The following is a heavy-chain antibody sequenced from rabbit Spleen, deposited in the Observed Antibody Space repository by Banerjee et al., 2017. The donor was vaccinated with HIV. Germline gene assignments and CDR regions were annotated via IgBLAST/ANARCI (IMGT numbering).Heavy chain of an antibody. CDR1: GFSFSNKAV. J-gene: IGHJ2*01. D-gene: IGHD1-1*01. V-gene: IGHV1S45*01. Sequence: QEQLVESGGGLVKPEGSLKLSCTASGFSFSNKAVMCWVRQAPGKGLEWIACINAVTGKAVYASWAKGRFTFSKTSSTTVTLQMTSLTAADTATYFCARNYVNAFDPWGQGTLVTVS. CDR2: INAVTGKA. CDR3: ARNYVNAFDP.